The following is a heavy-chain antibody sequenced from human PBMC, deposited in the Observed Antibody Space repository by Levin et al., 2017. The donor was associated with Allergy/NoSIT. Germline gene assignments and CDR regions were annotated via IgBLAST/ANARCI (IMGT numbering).Heavy chain of an antibody. V-gene: IGHV2-5*02. Sequence: SGPTLVKPTQTLTLTCTFSGFSLSTSGVGVGWIRQPPGNALEWLALIYWDDDKRYSPSLKSRLTITKDTSKNQVVLTMTNMDPVDTATYYGAHRPGDDYGDYWFDPWGQGTLVTVSS. D-gene: IGHD4-17*01. J-gene: IGHJ5*02. CDR2: IYWDDDK. CDR3: AHRPGDDYGDYWFDP. CDR1: GFSLSTSGVG.